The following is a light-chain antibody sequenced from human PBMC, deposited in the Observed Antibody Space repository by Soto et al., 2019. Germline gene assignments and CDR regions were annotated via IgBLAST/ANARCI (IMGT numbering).Light chain of an antibody. V-gene: IGKV1-39*01. CDR3: QQSYSTPIT. CDR2: AAS. CDR1: QGISSY. J-gene: IGKJ5*01. Sequence: DIQMTQSPSSLSASVGDRVTITCRASQGISSYLSWYQQKPGKAPKFLIYAASSLQRGVSSRFSGSGSETDFTLTISRLQPEDFATYYCQQSYSTPITFGQGTRLEIK.